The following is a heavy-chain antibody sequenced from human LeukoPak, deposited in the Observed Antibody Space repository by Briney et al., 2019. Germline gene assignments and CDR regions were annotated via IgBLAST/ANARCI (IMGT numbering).Heavy chain of an antibody. Sequence: GGSLRLSCAASGLTFSDYYMSWIRQAPGKGLEWVSYISSSGSAIYYADSVKGRFTISRDNAKNSLYLQMNSLRAEDTAVYYCARELSRDGYREGGAYYYYGMDVWGQGTTVTVSS. D-gene: IGHD5-24*01. CDR3: ARELSRDGYREGGAYYYYGMDV. CDR2: ISSSGSAI. CDR1: GLTFSDYY. V-gene: IGHV3-11*01. J-gene: IGHJ6*02.